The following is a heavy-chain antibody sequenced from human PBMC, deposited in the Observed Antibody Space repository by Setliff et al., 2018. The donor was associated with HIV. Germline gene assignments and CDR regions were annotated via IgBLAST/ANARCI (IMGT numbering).Heavy chain of an antibody. D-gene: IGHD3-22*01. CDR1: GGSISSSSYY. CDR2: IYYSGST. V-gene: IGHV4-39*01. Sequence: SETLSLTCTVSGGSISSSSYYWGWIRQPPGKGLEWIGSIYYSGSTYYNPSLKSRVTISVDTSKNQFSLKLSSVTAADAAVYYCASRVYYYDSSGYLREEGFDPWGQGTMVTVSS. J-gene: IGHJ5*01. CDR3: ASRVYYYDSSGYLREEGFDP.